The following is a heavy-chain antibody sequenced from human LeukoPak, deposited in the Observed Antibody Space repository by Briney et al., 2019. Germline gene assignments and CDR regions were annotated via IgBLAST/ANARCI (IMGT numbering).Heavy chain of an antibody. D-gene: IGHD3-22*01. CDR1: GFTFSSYA. Sequence: PGGSLRLSCAASGFTFSSYAMSWVRQAPGKGPQGVSVISGSGGSTYYADSVKGRFTISRDNSKNTLYLQMSSLRAEDTAIYYCAKACYYDPVDAFDIWGQGTMVTVSS. CDR3: AKACYYDPVDAFDI. V-gene: IGHV3-23*01. CDR2: ISGSGGST. J-gene: IGHJ3*02.